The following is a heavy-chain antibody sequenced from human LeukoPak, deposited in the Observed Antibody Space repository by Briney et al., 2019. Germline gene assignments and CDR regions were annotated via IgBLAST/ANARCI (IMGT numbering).Heavy chain of an antibody. J-gene: IGHJ4*02. V-gene: IGHV4-59*01. Sequence: PSETLSLTCAVYGGSISSYYWSWIRQPPGKGLEWIGYIYYSGSTNYNPSLKSRVTISVDTSKNQFSLKLSSVTAADTAVYYCARAPSTRLNFDYWGQGTLVTVSS. CDR2: IYYSGST. CDR1: GGSISSYY. CDR3: ARAPSTRLNFDY.